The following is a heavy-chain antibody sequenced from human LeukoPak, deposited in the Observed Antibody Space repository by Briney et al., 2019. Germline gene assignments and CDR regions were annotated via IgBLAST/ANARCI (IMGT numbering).Heavy chain of an antibody. CDR3: ARTIWFGELLSLSYYYYYMDV. V-gene: IGHV4-34*01. CDR1: GGSFSGYY. J-gene: IGHJ6*03. CDR2: INHSGST. Sequence: KSSETLSLTCAVYGGSFSGYYWSWIRQPPGKGLEWIGEINHSGSTNYNPSLKSRVTISVDTSKNQFSLKLSSVTAADTAVYYCARTIWFGELLSLSYYYYYMDVWGKGTTVTISS. D-gene: IGHD3-10*01.